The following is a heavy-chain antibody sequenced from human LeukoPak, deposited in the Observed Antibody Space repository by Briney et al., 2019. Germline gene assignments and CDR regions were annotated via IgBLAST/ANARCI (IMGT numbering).Heavy chain of an antibody. V-gene: IGHV3-30*04. D-gene: IGHD3-3*01. CDR1: GFTFSNFA. CDR3: ARTMNDFWSARYPLALNY. CDR2: IWHDARNE. J-gene: IGHJ4*02. Sequence: PGGSLRLSCAASGFTFSNFAMHWVRHAPGKGLEWVAVIWHDARNEYYVDSVKGRFTISRDNPKNTLYLQMNRLRPEDTAVYYCARTMNDFWSARYPLALNYWGQGTPVTVSS.